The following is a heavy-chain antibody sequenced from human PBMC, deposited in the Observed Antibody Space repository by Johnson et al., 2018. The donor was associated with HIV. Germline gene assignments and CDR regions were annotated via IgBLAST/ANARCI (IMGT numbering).Heavy chain of an antibody. D-gene: IGHD1-7*01. V-gene: IGHV3-30-3*01. J-gene: IGHJ3*02. Sequence: QEKLVESGGGVVQPGRSLRLSCAASGFTFSSYAMHWVRQAPGKGLEWVAVISYDGSNKYSLDSVKGRFTISRDNSKNTLHLQMNSLRVEDTAIYYCVKESKRELRQGKVGYDRWGQGTMVNVSS. CDR3: VKESKRELRQGKVGYDR. CDR2: ISYDGSNK. CDR1: GFTFSSYA.